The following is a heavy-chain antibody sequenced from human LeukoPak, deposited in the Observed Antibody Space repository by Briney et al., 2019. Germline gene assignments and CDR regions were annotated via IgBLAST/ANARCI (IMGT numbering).Heavy chain of an antibody. V-gene: IGHV1-18*04. J-gene: IGHJ4*02. CDR3: ARGSPYCSSTSCYVGDY. D-gene: IGHD2-2*01. CDR2: ISAYNGNT. Sequence: ASVKVSCKASGYIFTSYGISWVRQAPGQGLEWMGWISAYNGNTNYAQKLQGRVTMTTDTSTSTAYMELRSLRSDDTAVYYCARGSPYCSSTSCYVGDYWGQGTLVTVSS. CDR1: GYIFTSYG.